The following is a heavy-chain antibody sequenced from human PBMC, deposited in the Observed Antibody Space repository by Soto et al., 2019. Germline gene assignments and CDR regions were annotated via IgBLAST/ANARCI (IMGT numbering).Heavy chain of an antibody. CDR1: GYAFTTYG. Sequence: QVHLVQSGAEVKKPGASGTVYCKGSGYAFTTYGITWVRPAPGQGLEWMGWISAHNGNTNYAQKLQGSVTVTRDTSTSTAYMELRSMRSDDTAVDYCARGRYGDYWGQGALVTVSS. CDR3: ARGRYGDY. D-gene: IGHD1-1*01. V-gene: IGHV1-18*01. CDR2: ISAHNGNT. J-gene: IGHJ4*02.